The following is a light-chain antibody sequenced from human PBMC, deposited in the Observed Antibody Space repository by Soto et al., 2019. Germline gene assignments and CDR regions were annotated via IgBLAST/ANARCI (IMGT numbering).Light chain of an antibody. J-gene: IGKJ2*01. CDR2: KAS. Sequence: DIRMTQSPSTLSASVGDRVTITCRASQSISSWLAWYQQKPGKAPKLLLYKASSLESGVPSRFSGSGSGTEFTLTISSLQPDDCATYYCQQYNTYPYTFGQGTKLEIK. V-gene: IGKV1-5*03. CDR3: QQYNTYPYT. CDR1: QSISSW.